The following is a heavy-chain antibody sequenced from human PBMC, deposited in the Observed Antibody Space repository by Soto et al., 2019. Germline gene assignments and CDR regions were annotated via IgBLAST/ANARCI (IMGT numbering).Heavy chain of an antibody. CDR2: IYYSGST. J-gene: IGHJ4*02. CDR1: GGSISSYY. Sequence: QVQLQESGPGLVKPSETLSLTCTVSGGSISSYYWSWIRQPPGKGLEWIGYIYYSGSTNYNPSLKSRVTISVDTSKNQFSLKLSSVTAADTAVYYCARTVWGSFDYWGQGTLVTGSS. CDR3: ARTVWGSFDY. D-gene: IGHD3-16*01. V-gene: IGHV4-59*01.